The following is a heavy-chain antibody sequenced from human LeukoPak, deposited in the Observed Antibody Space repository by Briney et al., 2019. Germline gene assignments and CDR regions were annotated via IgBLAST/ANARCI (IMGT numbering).Heavy chain of an antibody. J-gene: IGHJ6*03. CDR2: IYTSGST. CDR1: GGSITSGSYY. D-gene: IGHD2-2*01. Sequence: PSDTLSLTCTLSGGSITSGSYYWSWIRQPAGKGLEWIGRIYTSGSTNYNPSLKSRVTISVDTSKNQFSLKLSSVTAADTAVYYCARVRVGNYYYYYMDVWGKGTTVTISS. V-gene: IGHV4-61*02. CDR3: ARVRVGNYYYYYMDV.